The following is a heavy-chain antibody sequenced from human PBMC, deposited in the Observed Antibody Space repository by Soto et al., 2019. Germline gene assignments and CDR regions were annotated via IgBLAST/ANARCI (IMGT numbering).Heavy chain of an antibody. CDR3: ATQTGSYYYYYYGMDV. CDR2: INPNSGGT. V-gene: IGHV1-2*02. Sequence: ASVKVSCKASGYTFTGYYMHWVRQAPGQGLEWMGWINPNSGGTNYAQKVQGRVTMTRDTSISTAYMELSRLRSDDTAVYYCATQTGSYYYYYYGMDVWGQGTTVTVSS. CDR1: GYTFTGYY. J-gene: IGHJ6*02.